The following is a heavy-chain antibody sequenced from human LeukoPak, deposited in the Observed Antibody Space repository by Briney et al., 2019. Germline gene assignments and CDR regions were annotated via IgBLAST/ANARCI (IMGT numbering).Heavy chain of an antibody. CDR1: GFTFSNYG. CDR3: AKIGVSGSTGNWFDP. V-gene: IGHV3-30*18. J-gene: IGHJ5*02. CDR2: ISYDGSSE. Sequence: GRSLRLSCAASGFTFSNYGMHWVHQAPGKGLEWVAIISYDGSSEYSADSVKGRFTISRDNSKNTLYLQMNSLRAEDTAVYYCAKIGVSGSTGNWFDPWGQGTLVTVSS. D-gene: IGHD3-10*01.